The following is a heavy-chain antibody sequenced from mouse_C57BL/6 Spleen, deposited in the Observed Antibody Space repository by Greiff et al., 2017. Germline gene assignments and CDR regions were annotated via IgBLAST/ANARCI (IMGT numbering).Heavy chain of an antibody. D-gene: IGHD1-1*01. CDR3: TRDYGSSYVFAY. CDR2: IDPETGGT. CDR1: GYTFTDYE. V-gene: IGHV1-15*01. J-gene: IGHJ3*01. Sequence: QVQLQQSGAELVRPGASVTLSCKASGYTFTDYEMHWVKQTPVHGLEWIGAIDPETGGTASNQKFKGKAILTADKSSSTAYMELRSLTSEDSAVYYCTRDYGSSYVFAYWGQGTLVTVSA.